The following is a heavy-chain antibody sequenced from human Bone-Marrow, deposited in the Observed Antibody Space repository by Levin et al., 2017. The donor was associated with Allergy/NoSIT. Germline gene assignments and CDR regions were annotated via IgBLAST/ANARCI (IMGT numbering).Heavy chain of an antibody. J-gene: IGHJ4*02. D-gene: IGHD3-10*01. CDR3: AKTITGGSGSRAYYFDY. CDR2: ISGSGGST. V-gene: IGHV3-23*01. CDR1: GFTFSSYA. Sequence: GESLKISCAASGFTFSSYAMSWVRQAPGKGLEWVSAISGSGGSTYYADSVKGRFTISRDNSKNTLYLQMNSLRAEDTAVYYCAKTITGGSGSRAYYFDYWGQGTLVTVSS.